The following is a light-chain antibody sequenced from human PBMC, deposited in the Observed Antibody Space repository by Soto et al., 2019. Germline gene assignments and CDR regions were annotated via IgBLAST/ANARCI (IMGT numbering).Light chain of an antibody. J-gene: IGKJ5*01. CDR2: GAS. Sequence: EIVLTQSPGTLSLSPGERATLSCRASQIVISNYLAWYQQKPGQAPRLLIYGASQRATGLPDRFSGSGSGTEFTLTISRLEPEDFPVYYCQHYGSSHPTTFGQGTRLEI. CDR3: QHYGSSHPTT. V-gene: IGKV3-20*01. CDR1: QIVISNY.